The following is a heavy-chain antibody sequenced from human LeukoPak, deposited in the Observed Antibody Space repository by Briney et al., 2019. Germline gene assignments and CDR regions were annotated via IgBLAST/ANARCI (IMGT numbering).Heavy chain of an antibody. CDR2: IYYSGST. V-gene: IGHV4-39*07. D-gene: IGHD3-22*01. CDR1: GGSISSSSYY. J-gene: IGHJ4*02. Sequence: SETLSLTCTVSGGSISSSSYYWGWIRQPPGKGLEWIGSIYYSGSTYYNPSLKSRVTISVDTSKNQFSLKLRSVTAADTAVYYCARVPNIDYYDSSGYSGYWGQGTLVTVSS. CDR3: ARVPNIDYYDSSGYSGY.